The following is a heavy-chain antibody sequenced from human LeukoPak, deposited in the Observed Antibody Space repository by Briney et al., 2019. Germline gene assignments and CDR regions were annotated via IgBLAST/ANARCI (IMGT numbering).Heavy chain of an antibody. Sequence: ASVTVSCKASGYTFTGYYMHWVRQAPGQGLEWMGWINPNSGGTNYAQKFQGRVTMTRDTSISTAYMELSRLRSDDTAVYYCARGGWFGELLRPFDYWGQGSLVTVSS. J-gene: IGHJ4*02. CDR3: ARGGWFGELLRPFDY. D-gene: IGHD3-10*01. V-gene: IGHV1-2*02. CDR1: GYTFTGYY. CDR2: INPNSGGT.